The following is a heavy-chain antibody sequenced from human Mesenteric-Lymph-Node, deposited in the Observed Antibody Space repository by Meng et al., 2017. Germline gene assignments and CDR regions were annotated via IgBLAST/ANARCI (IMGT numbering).Heavy chain of an antibody. J-gene: IGHJ1*01. CDR2: INTDGSTT. D-gene: IGHD5-24*01. Sequence: ETLSLTCAASGFTFSSYWMHWVRQVPEKGLEWVSRINTDGSTTNYADSVKGRFTISRDNAKNTLYLQMSSLRAEDTAVYYCARDPRYNGYFQHWGQGALVTVSS. CDR3: ARDPRYNGYFQH. CDR1: GFTFSSYW. V-gene: IGHV3-74*01.